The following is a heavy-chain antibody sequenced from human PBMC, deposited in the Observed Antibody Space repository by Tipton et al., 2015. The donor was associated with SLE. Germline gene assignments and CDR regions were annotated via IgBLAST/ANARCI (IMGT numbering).Heavy chain of an antibody. CDR1: GDSVRGSY. CDR3: ARDGALIDVFDV. J-gene: IGHJ3*01. CDR2: IYYSGST. D-gene: IGHD2-8*01. V-gene: IGHV4-59*02. Sequence: TLSLTCTVSGDSVRGSYWSWIRQPPGKGLEWIGYIYYSGSTNYNPSLKSRVTISVDTSKNQFSLKLSSVTAADTAVYYCARDGALIDVFDVWGQGAMVTVSS.